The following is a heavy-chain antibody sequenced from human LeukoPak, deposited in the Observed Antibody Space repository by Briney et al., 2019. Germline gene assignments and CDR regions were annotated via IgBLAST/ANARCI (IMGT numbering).Heavy chain of an antibody. CDR1: GGSISSYY. CDR3: ARGRRTAVVTDFDY. CDR2: IHYSGSS. Sequence: PSETLSLTCTVSGGSISSYYWSWIRQPPGKGLEWIGYIHYSGSSRSHPSLNSRVPMSVDTSKSQFSLKLTSVTAADTAVYYCARGRRTAVVTDFDYWGQGILVTVSS. D-gene: IGHD2-21*02. J-gene: IGHJ4*02. V-gene: IGHV4-59*01.